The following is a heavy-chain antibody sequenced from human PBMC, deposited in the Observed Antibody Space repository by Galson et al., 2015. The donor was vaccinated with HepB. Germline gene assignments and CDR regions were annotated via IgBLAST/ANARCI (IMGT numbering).Heavy chain of an antibody. J-gene: IGHJ4*02. D-gene: IGHD6-13*01. V-gene: IGHV3-7*01. CDR3: AKLLGFSTRYDY. CDR2: IKPDGNEK. Sequence: SLRLSCAASGFTFSSNWMSWVRQAPGKGLEWVASIKPDGNEKYYVDSVKGRFTISRDNAKNSLYLQMDSLRAEDTAVYYCAKLLGFSTRYDYWGQGGLVTVSS. CDR1: GFTFSSNW.